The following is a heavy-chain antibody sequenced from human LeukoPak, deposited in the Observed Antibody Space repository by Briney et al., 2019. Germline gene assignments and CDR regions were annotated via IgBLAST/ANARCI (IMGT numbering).Heavy chain of an antibody. V-gene: IGHV3-7*05. Sequence: GGSLRLSCATSGFTFSNYWMSWVRQAPGKGLEWVANIKEDGSEKNYVDSVKGRFTVSRDNAKNSLYLQMNSLRGDDAAIYYCARDWGAAGLWDYWGQGTLVLVSS. D-gene: IGHD6-13*01. CDR2: IKEDGSEK. J-gene: IGHJ4*02. CDR1: GFTFSNYW. CDR3: ARDWGAAGLWDY.